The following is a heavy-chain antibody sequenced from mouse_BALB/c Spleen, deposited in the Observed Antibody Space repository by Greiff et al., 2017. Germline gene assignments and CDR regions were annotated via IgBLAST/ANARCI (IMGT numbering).Heavy chain of an antibody. CDR1: GFTFSSYA. J-gene: IGHJ3*01. Sequence: EVQGVESGGGLVKPGGSLKLSCAASGFTFSSYAMSWVRQTPEKRLEWVATISSGGSYTYYPDSVKGRFTISRDNAKNTLYLQMSSLRSEDTAMYYCARHDGNYAWFAYWGQGTLVTVSA. D-gene: IGHD2-1*01. CDR2: ISSGGSYT. V-gene: IGHV5-9-3*01. CDR3: ARHDGNYAWFAY.